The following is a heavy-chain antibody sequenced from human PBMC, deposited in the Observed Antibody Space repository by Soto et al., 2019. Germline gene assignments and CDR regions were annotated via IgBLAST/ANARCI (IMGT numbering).Heavy chain of an antibody. D-gene: IGHD6-19*01. J-gene: IGHJ3*01. V-gene: IGHV4-34*01. CDR1: GGSFSGYF. CDR3: ARGGSSDWQVAFDF. Sequence: SETLSLTCDVYGGSFSGYFWNWIRQSTGKGLEWIGKVNHNGRNNYNPSLNSRVTISLDMSKKQISLKLTSVTAADTAVYYCARGGSSDWQVAFDFWGQGTMVTVSS. CDR2: VNHNGRN.